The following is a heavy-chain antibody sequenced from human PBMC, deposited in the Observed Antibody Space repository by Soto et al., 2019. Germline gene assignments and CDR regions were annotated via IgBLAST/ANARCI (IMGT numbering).Heavy chain of an antibody. CDR1: GYSFSTYW. CDR3: ARQPAWGASKVAMDA. D-gene: IGHD7-27*01. J-gene: IGHJ6*02. CDR2: IYPGDSDT. V-gene: IGHV5-51*01. Sequence: PXESLKISCQVCGYSFSTYWVAWVRQRPGKGLEWMGIIYPGDSDTRYSPSFQGEVTISADKSVTTAYLQWNSLKASDTAIYYCARQPAWGASKVAMDAWGQGTTVTVSS.